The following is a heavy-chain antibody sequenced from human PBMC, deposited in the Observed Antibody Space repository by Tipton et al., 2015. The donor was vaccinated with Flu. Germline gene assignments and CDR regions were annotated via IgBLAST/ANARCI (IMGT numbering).Heavy chain of an antibody. CDR3: AREKTAMGKGYYFDGMDG. CDR1: GFPFSRSD. CDR2: IGTAGAT. V-gene: IGHV3-13*01. J-gene: IGHJ6*02. Sequence: SLRLSCAASGFPFSRSDMHWVRQATGKGLEWVSAIGTAGATYYPGSVKGRFTISRENAKNSLYLQMNSLRAGDTAVYYCAREKTAMGKGYYFDGMDGWGQGATVTVAS. D-gene: IGHD5-18*01.